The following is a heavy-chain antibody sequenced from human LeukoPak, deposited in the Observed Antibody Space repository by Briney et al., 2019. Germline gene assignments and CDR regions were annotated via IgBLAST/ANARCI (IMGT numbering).Heavy chain of an antibody. V-gene: IGHV4-34*01. D-gene: IGHD6-13*01. J-gene: IGHJ6*04. CDR3: ARRYSSSWYANYYYYGMDV. Sequence: SETLSLTCAVYGGSFSGYYWSWLRQPPGKGLEWVGEINHSGSTNYNPSLKSGGTISVDTSKNQFSLKLSSVTAAETAMYFCARRYSSSWYANYYYYGMDVWGKGSTVTVSS. CDR2: INHSGST. CDR1: GGSFSGYY.